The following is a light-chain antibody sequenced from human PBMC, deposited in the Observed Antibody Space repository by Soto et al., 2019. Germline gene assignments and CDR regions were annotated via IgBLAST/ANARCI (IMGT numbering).Light chain of an antibody. CDR3: QQYNSYSPLT. CDR1: QGISDY. J-gene: IGKJ4*01. Sequence: DIQLTQSPSPLCASVGDRVTIACRSSQGISDYLAWYQRKPGKAPKLLIFDAFSLESGVPSRFSGSRSGTEFTLTISSLQPDDYATYYCQQYNSYSPLTFGGGTKV. CDR2: DAF. V-gene: IGKV1-5*01.